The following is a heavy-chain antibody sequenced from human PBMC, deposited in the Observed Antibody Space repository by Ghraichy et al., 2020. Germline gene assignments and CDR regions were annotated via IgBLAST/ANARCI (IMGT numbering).Heavy chain of an antibody. Sequence: SETLSLTCTVSGGSISSSSYYWGWIRQPPGKGLEWIGSIYYSGSTYYNPSLKSRVTISVDTSKNQFSLKLSSVTAADTAVYYCARAYWGSPSDYWGQGTLVTVSS. J-gene: IGHJ4*02. CDR2: IYYSGST. CDR3: ARAYWGSPSDY. CDR1: GGSISSSSYY. D-gene: IGHD7-27*01. V-gene: IGHV4-39*07.